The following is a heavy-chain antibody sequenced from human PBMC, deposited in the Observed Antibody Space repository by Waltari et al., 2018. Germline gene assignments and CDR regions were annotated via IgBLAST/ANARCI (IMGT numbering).Heavy chain of an antibody. Sequence: EVQLVESGGGFVQPGGSLRLSCAASGFTFSGHGMHWVRQAPGKGRVWLARSNKKGSSTSYADFVKGRFTISRDNAKNTLYLQMNSLRAEDTAVYYCARNSKDWRSDGGLDYWGQGTLVTVSS. CDR3: ARNSKDWRSDGGLDY. D-gene: IGHD3-16*01. V-gene: IGHV3-74*01. CDR2: SNKKGSST. J-gene: IGHJ4*02. CDR1: GFTFSGHG.